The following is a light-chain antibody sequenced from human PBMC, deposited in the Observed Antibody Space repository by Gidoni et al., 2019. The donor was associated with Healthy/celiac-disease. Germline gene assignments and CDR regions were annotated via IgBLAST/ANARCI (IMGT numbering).Light chain of an antibody. CDR1: QRGSSSY. Sequence: IVFPQSPGTLSLSPRESATLSCRASQRGSSSYLAWYQQKTGQDPRLLSHGASSRATGSPDRFSGSGSGTDFTLTISRLEPEDFAVYYCQQYGSSPLTFGGGTKVEIK. CDR2: GAS. CDR3: QQYGSSPLT. V-gene: IGKV3-20*01. J-gene: IGKJ4*01.